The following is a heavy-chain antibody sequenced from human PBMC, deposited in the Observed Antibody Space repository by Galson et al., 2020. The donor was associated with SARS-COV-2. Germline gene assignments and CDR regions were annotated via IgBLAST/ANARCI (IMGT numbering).Heavy chain of an antibody. CDR3: ARAHGGSYYLGVDY. J-gene: IGHJ4*02. Sequence: TGGSLSLSCAASGFTFSSYAMHWVRQAPGKGLEWVAVISYDGSNKYYADSVKGRFTISRDNAKNTLYLQMNSLRAEDTGVYYCARAHGGSYYLGVDYWGQGTLFTVSS. CDR2: ISYDGSNK. CDR1: GFTFSSYA. V-gene: IGHV3-30-3*01. D-gene: IGHD1-26*01.